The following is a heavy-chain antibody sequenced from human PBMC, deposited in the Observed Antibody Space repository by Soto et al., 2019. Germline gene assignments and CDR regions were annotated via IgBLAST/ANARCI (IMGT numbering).Heavy chain of an antibody. D-gene: IGHD6-13*01. CDR1: GGTFSSYA. V-gene: IGHV1-69*01. J-gene: IGHJ5*02. CDR2: IIPIFGTA. CDR3: ARMSIAAAGMFPSWFDP. Sequence: QVQLVQSGAEVKKPGSSVKVSCKASGGTFSSYAISWVRQAPGQGLEWRGGIIPIFGTANYAQKFQGRVTITADESTSTAYKELSSLRSEDTAVYYCARMSIAAAGMFPSWFDPWGQGTLVTVSS.